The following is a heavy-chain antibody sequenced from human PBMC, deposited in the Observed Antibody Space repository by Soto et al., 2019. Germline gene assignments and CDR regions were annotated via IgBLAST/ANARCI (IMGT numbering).Heavy chain of an antibody. Sequence: EVQLLESGGGLVQPGGSLRLSCAASGFTFSDYAMNWVRQAPGKGLEWVSFIAGSSGGSTYYADSVRGRFTISRDNSKNTLYLQMSSLRAEDSAVYYCARGSTDSYPGSRIFDFWGRGTLVTVSS. CDR2: IAGSSGGST. J-gene: IGHJ4*02. V-gene: IGHV3-23*01. CDR3: ARGSTDSYPGSRIFDF. CDR1: GFTFSDYA. D-gene: IGHD3-10*01.